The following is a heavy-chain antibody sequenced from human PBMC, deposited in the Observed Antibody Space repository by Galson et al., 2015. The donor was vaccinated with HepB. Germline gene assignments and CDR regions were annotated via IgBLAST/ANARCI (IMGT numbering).Heavy chain of an antibody. CDR1: GFTFSTYT. V-gene: IGHV3-23*01. CDR3: AREQFVDTAMGYFDY. D-gene: IGHD5-18*01. J-gene: IGHJ4*02. Sequence: SLRLSCAASGFTFSTYTMNWVRQAPGQGLQWVSGISNSGGNTFYADPVKGRFTISRDNSKNTLSLQMNSLRAEDTAVYYCAREQFVDTAMGYFDYWGQGTLVTVSS. CDR2: ISNSGGNT.